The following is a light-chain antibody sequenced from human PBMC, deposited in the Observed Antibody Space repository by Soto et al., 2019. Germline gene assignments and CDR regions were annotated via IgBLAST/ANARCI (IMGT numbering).Light chain of an antibody. CDR2: ETS. J-gene: IGKJ2*01. Sequence: EIVMTQSPATLSVSPGERAPPSCRASQSVSSDLAWYQQKPGQAPRLLIYETSTRATGIPARFSGSGSGTEFTLTISSLQSEDFAFYYCQQYNNWPPYTFGQGTKVDIK. V-gene: IGKV3-15*01. CDR3: QQYNNWPPYT. CDR1: QSVSSD.